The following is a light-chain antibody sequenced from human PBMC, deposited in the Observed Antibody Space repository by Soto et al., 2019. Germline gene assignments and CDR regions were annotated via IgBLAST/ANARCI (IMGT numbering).Light chain of an antibody. V-gene: IGLV2-14*01. CDR2: DVT. J-gene: IGLJ1*01. CDR3: CSYTTSNTRQIV. Sequence: QSVLTQPASGSGSPGQSITISCTGTSSDVGGYNYVSWYQQQPGKAPKFMIYDVTNRPSGVSNRFSGSKSGNTASLTISGLQAEDEVDYYCCSYTTSNTRQIVFGTGTKVTVL. CDR1: SSDVGGYNY.